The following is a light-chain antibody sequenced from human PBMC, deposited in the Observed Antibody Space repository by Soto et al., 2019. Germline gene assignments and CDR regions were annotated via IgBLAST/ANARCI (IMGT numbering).Light chain of an antibody. J-gene: IGKJ3*01. CDR2: AAS. Sequence: DIQMTQSPSSLSASVGDRVTITCRASQGISNYLAWYQQQPGKPPKLLMYAASTLQSGVPSRFSGSGSWTDFTLTISSLQPEDVATYYCQRYNSVPPVTFGPGTKVNL. V-gene: IGKV1-27*01. CDR1: QGISNY. CDR3: QRYNSVPPVT.